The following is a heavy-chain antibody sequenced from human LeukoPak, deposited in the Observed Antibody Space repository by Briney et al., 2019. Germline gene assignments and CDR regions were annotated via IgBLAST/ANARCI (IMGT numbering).Heavy chain of an antibody. Sequence: NPGGSLRLSCAASGFTFSDYYMSWIRQAPGKGLEWVSYISSSGSTINSADSVKGRFTISRDNAKNSLYLQMNSLRAEDTAVYYCARALYDFWSGDDAFDIWGQGTMVTVSS. V-gene: IGHV3-11*04. D-gene: IGHD3-3*01. J-gene: IGHJ3*02. CDR1: GFTFSDYY. CDR2: ISSSGSTI. CDR3: ARALYDFWSGDDAFDI.